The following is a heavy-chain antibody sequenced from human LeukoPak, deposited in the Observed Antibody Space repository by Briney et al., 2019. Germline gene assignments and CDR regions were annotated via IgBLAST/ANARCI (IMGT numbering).Heavy chain of an antibody. CDR2: INPSGGST. J-gene: IGHJ3*02. D-gene: IGHD1-1*01. CDR1: GYTFTSYY. V-gene: IGHV1-46*01. CDR3: ARDWLTTGYGLGAFDI. Sequence: ASVKVSCKASGYTFTSYYMHWVRQAPGQGLEWMGIINPSGGSTSYAQKFQGRVTMTRDTSTSTVYMELSSLRSEDTAVYYCARDWLTTGYGLGAFDIWGQGTMVTVSS.